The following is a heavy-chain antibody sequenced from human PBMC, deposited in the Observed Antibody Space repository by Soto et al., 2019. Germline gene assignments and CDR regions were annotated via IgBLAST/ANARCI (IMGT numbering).Heavy chain of an antibody. CDR1: GCTFRRYA. D-gene: IGHD6-6*01. V-gene: IGHV3-30-3*01. J-gene: IGHJ6*02. CDR3: PRSRGIAARLYYYYAMDV. CDR2: ISYDGSNK. Sequence: GGSRRLSCAASGCTFRRYAMHCVRQAPCRWVEWVAVISYDGSNKYYADSAKGRFTISRDNSKNTLYLQMNSLRAEDTAVYYRPRSRGIAARLYYYYAMDVWGQGTTPTDSS.